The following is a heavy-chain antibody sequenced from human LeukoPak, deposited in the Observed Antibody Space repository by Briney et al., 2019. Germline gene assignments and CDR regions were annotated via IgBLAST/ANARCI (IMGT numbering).Heavy chain of an antibody. CDR1: GGSISSYY. Sequence: SETLSLTCTVSGGSISSYYWSWIRQPPGKGLEWIGYIYYSGSTNYNPSLKSRVTISVDTSKNQFSLKLSSVTAADTAVYYCARDQIPDYVWGSPSGVAFDIWGQGTMVTVSS. CDR3: ARDQIPDYVWGSPSGVAFDI. D-gene: IGHD3-16*01. V-gene: IGHV4-59*01. J-gene: IGHJ3*02. CDR2: IYYSGST.